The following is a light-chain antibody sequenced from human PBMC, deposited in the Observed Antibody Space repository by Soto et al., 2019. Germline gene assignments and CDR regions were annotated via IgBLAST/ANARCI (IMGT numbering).Light chain of an antibody. CDR3: SSYTSSVTGVL. V-gene: IGLV2-14*01. Sequence: QSALTQPASVSGSPGQSITISCTGTSSDVGGYNYVSWYQQHPGKAPKLMIYDVNNRPSGVSDRFSGSKSGNTASLTISGLQAEDEADYYCSSYTSSVTGVLFGGGTKVTVL. CDR2: DVN. CDR1: SSDVGGYNY. J-gene: IGLJ2*01.